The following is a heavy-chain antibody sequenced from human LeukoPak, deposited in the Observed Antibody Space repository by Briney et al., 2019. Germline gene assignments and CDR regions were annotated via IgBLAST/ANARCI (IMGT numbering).Heavy chain of an antibody. V-gene: IGHV1-69*13. Sequence: SVKVSCKASGGTFSSYAISWVRQAPGQGLEWMGGIIPIFGTANYAQKFQGRVTITADESTSTAYMELSSLRSEDTAVYYCASLHGEAAAGTGEYYFDYWGQGTLVTVSS. CDR3: ASLHGEAAAGTGEYYFDY. CDR1: GGTFSSYA. CDR2: IIPIFGTA. J-gene: IGHJ4*02. D-gene: IGHD6-13*01.